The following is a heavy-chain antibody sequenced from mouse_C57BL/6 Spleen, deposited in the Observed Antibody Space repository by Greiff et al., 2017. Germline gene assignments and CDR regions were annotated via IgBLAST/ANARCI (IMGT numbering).Heavy chain of an antibody. V-gene: IGHV1-55*01. D-gene: IGHD1-1*01. J-gene: IGHJ1*03. CDR2: IYPGSGST. Sequence: VQLQQPGAELVKPGASVKMSCKASGYTFTSYWITWVKQRPGQGLEWIGDIYPGSGSTNYNEKFKSKATLTVDTSSRTAYMQLSSLTSEDSAVYYCARGNYYYGSSLWYFDVWGTGSTVTVAS. CDR1: GYTFTSYW. CDR3: ARGNYYYGSSLWYFDV.